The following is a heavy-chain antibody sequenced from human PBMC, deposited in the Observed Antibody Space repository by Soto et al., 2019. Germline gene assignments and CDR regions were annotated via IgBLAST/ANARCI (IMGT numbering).Heavy chain of an antibody. Sequence: QVQLVESGGGVVQPGRSLRLSCAASGFTFSSYGMHWVRQAPGKGLEWVAVISYDGSNKYYADSVKGRFTISRDNSKNPLYPQMNSLRAEDTAVYYCAKGYRGTAMAYFDYWGQGTQVTVSS. CDR1: GFTFSSYG. J-gene: IGHJ4*02. CDR2: ISYDGSNK. CDR3: AKGYRGTAMAYFDY. V-gene: IGHV3-30*18. D-gene: IGHD5-18*01.